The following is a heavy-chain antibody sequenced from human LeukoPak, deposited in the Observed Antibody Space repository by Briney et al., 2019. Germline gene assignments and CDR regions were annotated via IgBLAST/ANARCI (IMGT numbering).Heavy chain of an antibody. D-gene: IGHD3-10*01. V-gene: IGHV1-18*01. CDR1: GYTFTSYG. J-gene: IGHJ4*02. Sequence: GASVKVSCKASGYTFTSYGISWVRQAPGQGLEWMGWISAYNGNTNYAQKLQGRVTMTTDTSTSTAYMELRSLRSDDTAVYYCARESEKYYYGSGSPAAFDYWGQGTLVTVSS. CDR3: ARESEKYYYGSGSPAAFDY. CDR2: ISAYNGNT.